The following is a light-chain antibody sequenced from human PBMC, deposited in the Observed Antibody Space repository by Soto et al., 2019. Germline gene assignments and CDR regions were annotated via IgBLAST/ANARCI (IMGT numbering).Light chain of an antibody. CDR2: EVS. CDR1: SNDVGDYNY. J-gene: IGLJ1*01. Sequence: LTQPPSASGSPGQSVTISCTGTSNDVGDYNYVSWYQQHPGKAPKLMIYEVSKRPSGVPGRFSGSKSGNTASLTVSGLQAEDEADYYCSSYAGSSTLYVFGTGTKLTVL. CDR3: SSYAGSSTLYV. V-gene: IGLV2-8*01.